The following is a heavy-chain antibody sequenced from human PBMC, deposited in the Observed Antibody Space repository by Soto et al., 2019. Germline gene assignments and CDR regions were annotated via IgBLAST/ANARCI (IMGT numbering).Heavy chain of an antibody. CDR2: ISTYNGNI. J-gene: IGHJ4*02. CDR1: GYTFISYG. V-gene: IGHV1-18*01. Sequence: QVLLVQSGAEVKKPGASVKVSCKASGYTFISYGIAWVRQAPGQGLEWMGWISTYNGNIKYAQKLQGRVTMTTDTSTSTAYMELRSLRSDDTAVYYCARDASNWNYGYCNYWGQGTLVSVSS. D-gene: IGHD1-7*01. CDR3: ARDASNWNYGYCNY.